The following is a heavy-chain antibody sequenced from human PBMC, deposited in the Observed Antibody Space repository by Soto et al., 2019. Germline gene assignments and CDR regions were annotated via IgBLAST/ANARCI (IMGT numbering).Heavy chain of an antibody. Sequence: PSETLSLTCTVSGGSISSSSYYWGWIRQPPGKGLEWIGSIYYSGSTYYNPSLKSRVTISVDTSKNQFSLKLSSVTAADTAVYYCARHGSYASSFVDYWGQGTLVTVSS. D-gene: IGHD2-15*01. CDR3: ARHGSYASSFVDY. V-gene: IGHV4-39*01. J-gene: IGHJ4*02. CDR1: GGSISSSSYY. CDR2: IYYSGST.